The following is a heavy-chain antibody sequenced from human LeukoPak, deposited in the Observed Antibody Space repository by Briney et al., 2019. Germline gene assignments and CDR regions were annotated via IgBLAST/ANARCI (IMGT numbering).Heavy chain of an antibody. Sequence: PGGSLRLSCAASGFTVSSNYMSWVRQAPGKGLEWVSVIYSGGSTYYADSVKGRFTISRDNSKNTLYLQMNSLRAEDTAVYYCARERDYGFLGYFDYWGQGTLVTVSS. CDR1: GFTVSSNY. V-gene: IGHV3-53*01. D-gene: IGHD4/OR15-4a*01. CDR3: ARERDYGFLGYFDY. CDR2: IYSGGST. J-gene: IGHJ4*02.